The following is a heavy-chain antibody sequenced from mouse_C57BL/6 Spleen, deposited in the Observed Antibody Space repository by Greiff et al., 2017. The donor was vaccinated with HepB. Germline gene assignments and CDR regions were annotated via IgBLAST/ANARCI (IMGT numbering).Heavy chain of an antibody. CDR2: IRLKSDNYAT. CDR1: GFTFSNYW. Sequence: EVQLMESGGGLVQPGGSMKLSCVASGFTFSNYWMNWVRQSPEKGLEWVAQIRLKSDNYATHYAESVKGRFTISRDDSKSSVYLQMNNLRAEDTGIYYCTIDGGYFDYWGQGTTLTVSS. D-gene: IGHD1-1*01. V-gene: IGHV6-3*01. CDR3: TIDGGYFDY. J-gene: IGHJ2*01.